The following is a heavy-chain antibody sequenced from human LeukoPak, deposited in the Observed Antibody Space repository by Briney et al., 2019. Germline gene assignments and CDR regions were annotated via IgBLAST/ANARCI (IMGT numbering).Heavy chain of an antibody. CDR3: SRGGKVSYYDNSGYPDY. Sequence: PGGSLRLSCTASGFTFGDYAMSWVRQAPGKGLEWVGFIRSKAYGGTTEYAASVKGRFTISRDDSKSIAYLQINSLKTEDTAVFNCSRGGKVSYYDNSGYPDYWGQGTLVTVSS. CDR1: GFTFGDYA. J-gene: IGHJ4*02. CDR2: IRSKAYGGTT. D-gene: IGHD3-22*01. V-gene: IGHV3-49*04.